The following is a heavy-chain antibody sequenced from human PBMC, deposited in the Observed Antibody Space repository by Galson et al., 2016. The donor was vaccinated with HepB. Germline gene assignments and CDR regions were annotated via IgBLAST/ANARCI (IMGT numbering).Heavy chain of an antibody. CDR3: ARGRGGLTIRNYGMDV. V-gene: IGHV7-4-1*02. CDR2: INTNTGDP. CDR1: GYSFTSVV. J-gene: IGHJ6*02. D-gene: IGHD5-24*01. Sequence: SVKVSCKASGYSFTSVVMNWVRQAPGQVPEFIGWINTNTGDPMYAPGFTGRFVFSVDSSVSTAYLQIISLEADDSAGYYCARGRGGLTIRNYGMDVWGQGTTGTVSS.